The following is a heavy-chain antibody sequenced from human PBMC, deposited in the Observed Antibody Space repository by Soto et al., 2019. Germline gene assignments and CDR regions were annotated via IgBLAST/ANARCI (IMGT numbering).Heavy chain of an antibody. J-gene: IGHJ4*02. CDR3: ARVDGTGLYNSGWSPRY. D-gene: IGHD6-19*01. V-gene: IGHV3-21*04. Sequence: EVQLVESGGGLVKPGESLRVSCAASGFTFSYYSLHWVRQAPGKGLEWVSSISGSSTYIYYADRVKGRFTISRDNAKNSLYLRMDSQRAEDTAVYYCARVDGTGLYNSGWSPRYWGQGTLVTVSS. CDR2: ISGSSTYI. CDR1: GFTFSYYS.